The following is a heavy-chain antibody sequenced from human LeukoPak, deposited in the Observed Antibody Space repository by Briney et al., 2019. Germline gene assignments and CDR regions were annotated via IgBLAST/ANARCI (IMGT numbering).Heavy chain of an antibody. CDR1: GYTFTSYG. V-gene: IGHV1-18*01. Sequence: ASVKVSCKASGYTFTSYGISWVRQAPGQGLEWMGWISAYNGNANYAQKLQGRVTMTTDTSTSTAYMELRSLRSDDTAVYYCARDGLFSCDILTADVPYYYYGMDVWGQGTMVTVSS. J-gene: IGHJ6*02. CDR2: ISAYNGNA. D-gene: IGHD3-9*01. CDR3: ARDGLFSCDILTADVPYYYYGMDV.